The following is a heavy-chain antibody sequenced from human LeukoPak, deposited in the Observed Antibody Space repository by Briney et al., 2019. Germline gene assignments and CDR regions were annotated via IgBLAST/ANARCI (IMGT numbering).Heavy chain of an antibody. CDR1: GGSIRSGGYY. D-gene: IGHD2/OR15-2a*01. Sequence: SETLSLTCTVSGGSIRSGGYYWSWIRQHPGKGLEWIGYIYYSGNTNYNPSLKSRVTISVDTSKNQFSLKLSSVTAADTAVYYCARDPQNWDAFDIWGQGTMVTVSS. CDR3: ARDPQNWDAFDI. CDR2: IYYSGNT. V-gene: IGHV4-31*03. J-gene: IGHJ3*02.